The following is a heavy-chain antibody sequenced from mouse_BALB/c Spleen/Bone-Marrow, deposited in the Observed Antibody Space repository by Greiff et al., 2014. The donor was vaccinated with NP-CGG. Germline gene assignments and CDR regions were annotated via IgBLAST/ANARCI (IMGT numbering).Heavy chain of an antibody. Sequence: QVQLKESGPELVKPGASVKISCKASGYAFSSSWMNWVKQRPGQGLEWIGRIYPGDGDTNYNGKFKGKATLTADKSSSTAYMQLSSLTSVDSAVYFCARSYYGSSYYFDYWGRGTTLTVSS. CDR2: IYPGDGDT. D-gene: IGHD1-1*01. J-gene: IGHJ2*01. V-gene: IGHV1-82*01. CDR3: ARSYYGSSYYFDY. CDR1: GYAFSSSW.